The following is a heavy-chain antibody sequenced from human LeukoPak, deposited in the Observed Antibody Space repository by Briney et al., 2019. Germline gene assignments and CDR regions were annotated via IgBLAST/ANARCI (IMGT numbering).Heavy chain of an antibody. D-gene: IGHD3-3*01. J-gene: IGHJ4*02. CDR3: ARAPSYARYYDFWSGYYYFDD. CDR1: GYTFTSYG. Sequence: ASVKVSCKASGYTFTSYGISWVRQAPGQGLEWMGWISAYNGNTNYAQKLQGRVTMTTDTSTSTAYMELRSLRSDDTAVYYCARAPSYARYYDFWSGYYYFDDWGQGTLVTVSS. V-gene: IGHV1-18*01. CDR2: ISAYNGNT.